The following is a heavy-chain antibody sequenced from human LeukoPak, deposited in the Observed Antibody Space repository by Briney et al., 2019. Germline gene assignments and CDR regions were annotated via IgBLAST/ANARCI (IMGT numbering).Heavy chain of an antibody. Sequence: ASVKVSCKASGYTFTSYYMHWVRQAPGQGLEWMGIINPSGGSTSYAQKFQGRVTMTRDTSTSTVYMELSSLRSEDTAVYYCVRDFRGDNWFDPWGQGTLVTVSS. CDR2: INPSGGST. CDR1: GYTFTSYY. J-gene: IGHJ5*02. CDR3: VRDFRGDNWFDP. D-gene: IGHD3-10*01. V-gene: IGHV1-46*01.